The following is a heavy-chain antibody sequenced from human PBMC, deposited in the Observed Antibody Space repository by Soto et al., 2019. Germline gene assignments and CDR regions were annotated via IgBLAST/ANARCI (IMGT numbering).Heavy chain of an antibody. Sequence: ESLKISCYGSGYSFTSFSSGWVRQMLGKRLEWMGIIYPGDYQTRYSPPVQSQVTISADKSISTAYLQWRSLKASDTAMSYCARKAYYDDRCGDYYVDYWGQGTVVTVSS. CDR2: IYPGDYQT. V-gene: IGHV5-51*01. D-gene: IGHD3-22*01. J-gene: IGHJ4*02. CDR1: GYSFTSFS. CDR3: ARKAYYDDRCGDYYVDY.